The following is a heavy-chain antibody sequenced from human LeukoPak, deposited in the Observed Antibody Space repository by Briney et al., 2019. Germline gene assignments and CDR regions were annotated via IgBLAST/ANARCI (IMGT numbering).Heavy chain of an antibody. CDR2: IYYSGST. J-gene: IGHJ3*02. Sequence: SETLSLTCTVSGGSISSYYWSWIRQPPGKGLEWIGYIYYSGSTNYSPSLKSRVTISVDTSKNQFSLKLSSVTAADTAVYYCARDLYGDPGSGAFDIWGQGTMVTVSS. CDR3: ARDLYGDPGSGAFDI. CDR1: GGSISSYY. D-gene: IGHD4-17*01. V-gene: IGHV4-59*01.